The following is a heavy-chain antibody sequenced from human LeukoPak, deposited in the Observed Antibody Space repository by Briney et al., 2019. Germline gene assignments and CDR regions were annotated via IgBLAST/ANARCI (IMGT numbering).Heavy chain of an antibody. CDR3: ARGYSSGWYLIDY. D-gene: IGHD6-19*01. CDR1: GFTFSNYE. V-gene: IGHV3-48*01. J-gene: IGHJ4*02. Sequence: GGSLRLSCAASGFTFSNYEMNWVRQAPGEGLEWVSYISSSSSTIYYADSVKGRFTISRDNAKNSLYLQMNSLRAEDTAVYYCARGYSSGWYLIDYWGQGTLVTVSS. CDR2: ISSSSSTI.